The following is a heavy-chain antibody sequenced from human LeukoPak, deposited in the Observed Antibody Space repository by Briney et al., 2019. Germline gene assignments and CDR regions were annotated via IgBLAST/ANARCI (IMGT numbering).Heavy chain of an antibody. Sequence: SETLSLTCDVYGGSFSGYYWSWIRQPPGKGLEWIGEINHSGSTNYNPSLKSRVTISVDTSKNQFSLKLSSVTAPDTAVYYCARWRGGAARPARNVWGKGTTVTVSS. CDR3: ARWRGGAARPARNV. D-gene: IGHD3-16*01. V-gene: IGHV4-34*01. CDR2: INHSGST. J-gene: IGHJ6*04. CDR1: GGSFSGYY.